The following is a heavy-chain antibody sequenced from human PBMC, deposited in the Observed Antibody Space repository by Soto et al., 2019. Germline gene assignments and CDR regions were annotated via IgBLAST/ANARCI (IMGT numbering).Heavy chain of an antibody. Sequence: QVQLVQSGAEVRKPGSSVKVSCEASGGTFSTYTFNWVRQAPGQGLEWMGRIIPILGITNYAQKFQGRVTLTADNSTSTAYMDLSSLRSEDTAVYYCATTDVDTAMVMGILDYWGQGTLVTVSS. V-gene: IGHV1-69*02. CDR3: ATTDVDTAMVMGILDY. CDR1: GGTFSTYT. D-gene: IGHD5-18*01. CDR2: IIPILGIT. J-gene: IGHJ4*02.